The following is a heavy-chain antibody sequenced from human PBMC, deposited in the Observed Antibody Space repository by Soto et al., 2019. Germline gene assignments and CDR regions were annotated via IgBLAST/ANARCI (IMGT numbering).Heavy chain of an antibody. V-gene: IGHV4-34*01. CDR2: INHSGST. J-gene: IGHJ4*02. D-gene: IGHD3-22*01. CDR1: GGSFSGYY. Sequence: ETLSLTCAVYGGSFSGYYWSWIRQPPGKGLEWIGEINHSGSTNYNPSLKSRVTISVDTSKNQFSLKLSSVTAADTAVYYCARARTDYYDSSGYYSYFDYWGQGTLVTSPQ. CDR3: ARARTDYYDSSGYYSYFDY.